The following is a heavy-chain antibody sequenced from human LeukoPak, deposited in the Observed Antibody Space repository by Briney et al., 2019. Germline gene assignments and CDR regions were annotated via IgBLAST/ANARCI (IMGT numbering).Heavy chain of an antibody. Sequence: PGGSLRLSCAASGINFDDYAMHWVRQAPGKGLEWVALIRGDGDSTFYADSVKGRFTISRDNSKNSLYLQMNSLRTEGTALYYCAKGFSVLASKHYYYFYGMDVWGQGTTVTVSS. CDR3: AKGFSVLASKHYYYFYGMDV. CDR2: IRGDGDST. D-gene: IGHD3-3*01. CDR1: GINFDDYA. J-gene: IGHJ6*02. V-gene: IGHV3-43*02.